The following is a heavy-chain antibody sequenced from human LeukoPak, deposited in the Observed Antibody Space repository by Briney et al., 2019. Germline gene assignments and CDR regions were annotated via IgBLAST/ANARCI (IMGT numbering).Heavy chain of an antibody. CDR1: GGSISGYY. CDR2: ISYSGGT. D-gene: IGHD1-26*01. Sequence: SGTLSLTCTVSGGSISGYYWSWIRQPPGKGLEWIGFISYSGGTNYNPSLKSRVTISVDTSKNQFSLKLNSVTAADTAVYYCARTYSGSSIDYWGQGTLVTVSS. V-gene: IGHV4-59*08. J-gene: IGHJ4*02. CDR3: ARTYSGSSIDY.